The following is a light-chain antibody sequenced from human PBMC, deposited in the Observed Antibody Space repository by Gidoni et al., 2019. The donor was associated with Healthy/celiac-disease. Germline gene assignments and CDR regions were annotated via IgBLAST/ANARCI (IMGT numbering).Light chain of an antibody. J-gene: IGLJ2*01. V-gene: IGLV1-40*01. CDR1: SSRMGAGYE. Sequence: QSVLTQPPSVSGATRQRFTLSCTGGSSRMGAGYEVHGYQQLPGTAPKLLIYGNSNRPSGVPDRFSGSKSGTSASLAITGLQAEDEADYYCQSYDSSLSGSDVVFGGGTKLTVL. CDR2: GNS. CDR3: QSYDSSLSGSDVV.